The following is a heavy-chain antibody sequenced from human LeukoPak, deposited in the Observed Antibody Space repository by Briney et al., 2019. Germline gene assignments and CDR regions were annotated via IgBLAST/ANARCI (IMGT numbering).Heavy chain of an antibody. CDR1: GFTFSSHW. J-gene: IGHJ3*02. CDR2: INSDGLIT. CDR3: VREGGGSFLDSFDI. Sequence: GGSLRLSCAASGFTFSSHWMHWVRQAPGKGLVWVSRINSDGLITNYADSVKGRFTVSRDNPKNTLYLQMNSLRVEDTAVYYCVREGGGSFLDSFDIWGQGKLVTVSS. V-gene: IGHV3-74*01. D-gene: IGHD2-15*01.